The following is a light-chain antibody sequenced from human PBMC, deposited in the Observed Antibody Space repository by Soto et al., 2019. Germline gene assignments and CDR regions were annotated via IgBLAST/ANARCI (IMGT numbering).Light chain of an antibody. J-gene: IGLJ1*01. CDR3: CSYAGNYLYV. CDR2: DVV. CDR1: SSDVGGYNY. Sequence: QSALTQPRSVSGFPGQSVTISCTGTSSDVGGYNYVSWYQQHPGKAPKLIIYDVVKRPSGVPDHFSGSKSGNTASLTISGLQAEDEADYYCCSYAGNYLYVFGTGTKLTVL. V-gene: IGLV2-11*01.